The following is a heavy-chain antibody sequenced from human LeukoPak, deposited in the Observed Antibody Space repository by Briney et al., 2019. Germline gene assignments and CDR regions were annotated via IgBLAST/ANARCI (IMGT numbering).Heavy chain of an antibody. J-gene: IGHJ6*04. CDR2: INHSGST. D-gene: IGHD6-19*01. CDR1: GGSFSGYY. V-gene: IGHV4-34*01. Sequence: SETLSLTCAVYGGSFSGYYWSWTRQPPGKGLEWIGEINHSGSTNYNPSLKSRVTISVDTSKNQFSLKLSSVTAADTAVYYCARGRGGGSGWYYYYYGMDVWGKGTTVTVSS. CDR3: ARGRGGGSGWYYYYYGMDV.